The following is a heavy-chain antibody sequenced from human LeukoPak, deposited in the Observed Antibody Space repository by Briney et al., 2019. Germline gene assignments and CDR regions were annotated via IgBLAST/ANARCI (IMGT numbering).Heavy chain of an antibody. J-gene: IGHJ4*02. V-gene: IGHV4-59*08. D-gene: IGHD6-13*01. Sequence: SETLSLTCTVSGGSISSYYRSWIRQPPGKGLEWIGYIYYSGSTNYNPSLKSRVTISVDTSKNQFSLKLSSVTAADTAVYYCARHSSSWYVGSVDYWGQGTLVTVSS. CDR1: GGSISSYY. CDR3: ARHSSSWYVGSVDY. CDR2: IYYSGST.